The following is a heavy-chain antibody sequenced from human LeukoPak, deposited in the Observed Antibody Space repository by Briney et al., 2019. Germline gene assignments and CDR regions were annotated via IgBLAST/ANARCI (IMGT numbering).Heavy chain of an antibody. D-gene: IGHD2-21*02. CDR1: GGSTSSSSYY. CDR2: TYYSGST. V-gene: IGHV4-39*01. CDR3: ARNFPYCGGDCYSDYYYYGMDV. J-gene: IGHJ6*02. Sequence: PSETLSLTCTVSGGSTSSSSYYWGWIRQPPGKGLEWIGSTYYSGSTYYNPSLKSRVTISVDTSKNQFSLKLSSVTAADTAVYYCARNFPYCGGDCYSDYYYYGMDVWGQGTTVTVSS.